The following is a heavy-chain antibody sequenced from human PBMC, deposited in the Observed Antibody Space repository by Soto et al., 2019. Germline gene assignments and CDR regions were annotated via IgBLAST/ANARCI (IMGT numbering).Heavy chain of an antibody. D-gene: IGHD3-22*01. Sequence: SETLSLTCAVYGRSFSGHSSTWIRQSPGKGLEWIGDINHSGRVNYSPSLKSRVTISLDTSKNQFSLTLSAVTAADTAMYYCSTRAYDTNGYYRFDPWGQGTLVTVSS. CDR1: GRSFSGHS. V-gene: IGHV4-34*01. CDR3: STRAYDTNGYYRFDP. CDR2: INHSGRV. J-gene: IGHJ5*01.